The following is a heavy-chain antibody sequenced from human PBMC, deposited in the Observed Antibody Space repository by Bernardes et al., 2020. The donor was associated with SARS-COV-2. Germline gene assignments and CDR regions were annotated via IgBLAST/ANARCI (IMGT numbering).Heavy chain of an antibody. V-gene: IGHV4-59*11. CDR1: GGSISSHY. Sequence: SETLSLTCTVPGGSISSHYWSWIPQPPGKGLEWSGSIYYSGITPYNPCLKSRVTISVDTSKNQFSPKLNSVTAADTAVYYCARSDSSGLLGFLGAFDIWGQGTMVTVSS. D-gene: IGHD3-10*01. J-gene: IGHJ3*02. CDR3: ARSDSSGLLGFLGAFDI. CDR2: IYYSGIT.